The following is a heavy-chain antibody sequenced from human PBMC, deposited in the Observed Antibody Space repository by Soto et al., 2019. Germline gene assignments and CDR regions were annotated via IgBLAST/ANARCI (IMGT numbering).Heavy chain of an antibody. CDR3: ARFATPTTTGYWLDP. Sequence: PGGSLRLSCAASGFTFSVYSIAWVRQAPGKGLEWISSITDRGDVRYADSLQGRFTASRDNVNNSVHLQMNSLRVQDTAVYYCARFATPTTTGYWLDPWGQGTLVTVSS. V-gene: IGHV3-21*06. D-gene: IGHD6-13*01. CDR2: ITDRGDV. CDR1: GFTFSVYS. J-gene: IGHJ5*02.